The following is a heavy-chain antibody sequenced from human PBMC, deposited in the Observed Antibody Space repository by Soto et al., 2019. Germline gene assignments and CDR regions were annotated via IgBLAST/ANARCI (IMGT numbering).Heavy chain of an antibody. Sequence: EVQLLVSGGGSVQPGGSLRLSCEVSGFTLTNYAMSWVRQAPGKGLEWVSQISASGDRTYYADSVKGRFTISKDSSKNTLFLKMNSLRGEDSAVYYCEGSWTWGQGTMVTVSS. J-gene: IGHJ3*01. D-gene: IGHD5-12*01. CDR3: EGSWT. CDR1: GFTLTNYA. CDR2: ISASGDRT. V-gene: IGHV3-23*01.